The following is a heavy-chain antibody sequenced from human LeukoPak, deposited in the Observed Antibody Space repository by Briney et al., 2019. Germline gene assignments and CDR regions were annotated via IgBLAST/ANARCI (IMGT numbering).Heavy chain of an antibody. J-gene: IGHJ1*01. D-gene: IGHD6-19*01. Sequence: ASVKVSCKASGYTFTGYYMHWVRQAPGQGLEWMGRINPNSGGTNYAQKFQGRVTMTRDTSISTAYMELSSLRSEDTAVYYCAAKNSSGWYRHWGQGTLVTVSS. CDR1: GYTFTGYY. CDR2: INPNSGGT. V-gene: IGHV1-2*06. CDR3: AAKNSSGWYRH.